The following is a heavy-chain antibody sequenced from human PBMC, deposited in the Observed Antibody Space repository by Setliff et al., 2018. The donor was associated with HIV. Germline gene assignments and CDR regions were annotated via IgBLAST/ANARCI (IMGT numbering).Heavy chain of an antibody. V-gene: IGHV4-4*09. CDR2: IFSSGST. D-gene: IGHD3-10*01. CDR1: GGSISSYC. J-gene: IGHJ5*02. CDR3: ARRIDNSGSFPDKNWFDT. Sequence: EPLSLTCTVSGGSISSYCWNWIRQSPGRGLEWIGFIFSSGSTKYNPSLQSRVTMSIDTSKNQFSLKLTSVTAADTAVYYCARRIDNSGSFPDKNWFDTWGQGSLVTVSS.